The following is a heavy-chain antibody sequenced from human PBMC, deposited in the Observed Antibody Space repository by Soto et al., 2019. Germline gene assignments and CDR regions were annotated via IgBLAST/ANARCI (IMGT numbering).Heavy chain of an antibody. CDR2: VSYSGTT. CDR3: ATMGTPVTGLYYFDY. Sequence: QVHLQESGPGLVKPSQTLSLTCTVSGGSISSGNYYWSWIRQPPGKGLEWIGFVSYSGTTHYSASLRSRVSISADTSKNQFSLDLSSVTAADTAVYYCATMGTPVTGLYYFDYWGQGTLVTVSS. CDR1: GGSISSGNYY. V-gene: IGHV4-30-4*01. D-gene: IGHD4-17*01. J-gene: IGHJ4*02.